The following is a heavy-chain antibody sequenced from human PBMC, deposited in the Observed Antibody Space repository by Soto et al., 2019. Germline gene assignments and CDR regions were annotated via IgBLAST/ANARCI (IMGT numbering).Heavy chain of an antibody. D-gene: IGHD1-1*01. V-gene: IGHV1-18*01. Sequence: QVHLVQSGAEVKKPGASLKVSCKGSGYAFTTYGITWVRQAPGQGLEWMGWISAHSGNTNYAQKLQGRVTVTRDTSTSTAYMELRSLRSDDTAVYYCARGRYGDYWGQGALVTVSS. J-gene: IGHJ4*02. CDR3: ARGRYGDY. CDR1: GYAFTTYG. CDR2: ISAHSGNT.